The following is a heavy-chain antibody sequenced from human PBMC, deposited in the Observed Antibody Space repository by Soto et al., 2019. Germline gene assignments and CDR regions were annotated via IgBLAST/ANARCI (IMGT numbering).Heavy chain of an antibody. J-gene: IGHJ4*02. CDR2: IYYNGRT. CDR1: GGSISSDYYY. CDR3: ARDRSNSPDYFDY. D-gene: IGHD6-6*01. V-gene: IGHV4-30-4*01. Sequence: QVQLQESGPGLVKPSQTLSLTCTVSGGSISSDYYYWSWIRQPPGKGLEWIGYIYYNGRTDYNPSLKSRVIISIDTSKNQFSLNLNSVSAADTAVYYCARDRSNSPDYFDYWGQGTLVTVSS.